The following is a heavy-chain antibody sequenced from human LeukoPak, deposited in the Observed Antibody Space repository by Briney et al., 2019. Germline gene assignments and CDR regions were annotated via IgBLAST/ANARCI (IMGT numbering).Heavy chain of an antibody. V-gene: IGHV3-48*03. CDR2: ISSSGSTI. D-gene: IGHD5-12*01. CDR1: GFTFSSYE. CDR3: AKTRVHIVATIGDYYYYMDV. J-gene: IGHJ6*03. Sequence: GGSLRLSCAASGFTFSSYEMNWVRQAPGKGLEWVSYISSSGSTIYYADSVKGRFTISRDNAKNTLYLQMNSLRAEDTAVYYCAKTRVHIVATIGDYYYYMDVWGKGTTVTVSS.